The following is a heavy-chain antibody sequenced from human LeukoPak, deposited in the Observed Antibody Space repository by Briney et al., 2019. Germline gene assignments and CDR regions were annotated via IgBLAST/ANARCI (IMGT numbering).Heavy chain of an antibody. CDR2: ISAYNGST. J-gene: IGHJ6*02. CDR1: GYTFTSYG. V-gene: IGHV1-18*01. D-gene: IGHD6-13*01. CDR3: ARDPGSSWFYYYYYGMDV. Sequence: ASVKVSCKASGYTFTSYGISWVRQAPGQGLEWMGWISAYNGSTNYAQKLQGRVTMTTDTSTSTAYMELRSLRSDDTAVYYCARDPGSSWFYYYYYGMDVWGQGTTVTVSS.